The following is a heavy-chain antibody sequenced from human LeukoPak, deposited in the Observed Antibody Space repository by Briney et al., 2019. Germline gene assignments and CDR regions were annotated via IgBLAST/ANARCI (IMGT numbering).Heavy chain of an antibody. V-gene: IGHV1-69*13. CDR1: GGTFISYA. J-gene: IGHJ4*02. D-gene: IGHD4-17*01. CDR2: IIPIFGTA. CDR3: ARFDTTVTPDY. Sequence: GASVTVSCKASGGTFISYAISWVRQAPGQGLEWMGGIIPIFGTANYAQKFQGRVTITADESTSTAYMELSSLRSEDTAVYYCARFDTTVTPDYWGQGTLVTVSS.